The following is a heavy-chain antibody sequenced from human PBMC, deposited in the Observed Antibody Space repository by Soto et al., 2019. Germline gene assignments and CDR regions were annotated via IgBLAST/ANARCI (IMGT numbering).Heavy chain of an antibody. J-gene: IGHJ1*01. CDR2: IWYDGSNK. CDR3: ARDPYYYDSSGYYYVPPSAEYFQH. V-gene: IGHV3-33*01. D-gene: IGHD3-22*01. Sequence: PGGSLRLSCAASGFTFSSYGMRWVRQAPGKGLEWVAVIWYDGSNKYYADSVKGRFTISRDNSKNTLYLQMNSLRAEDTAVYYCARDPYYYDSSGYYYVPPSAEYFQHWGQGTLVTVSS. CDR1: GFTFSSYG.